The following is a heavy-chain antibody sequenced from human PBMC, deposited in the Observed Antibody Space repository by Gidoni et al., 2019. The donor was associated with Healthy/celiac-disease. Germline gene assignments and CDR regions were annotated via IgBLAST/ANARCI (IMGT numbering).Heavy chain of an antibody. CDR2: ISGSGGST. CDR3: AKWVGSGSYRFPYGMDV. CDR1: GFTFSSSA. Sequence: EVQLVESGGGLVPPGGSRRLPCAASGFTFSSSAMSWVRQAPGKGLEWVSAISGSGGSTYYADSVKGRSTISRDNSKNTLYLQMNSLRAEDTAVYYCAKWVGSGSYRFPYGMDVWGQGTTVTVSS. V-gene: IGHV3-23*04. J-gene: IGHJ6*02. D-gene: IGHD3-10*01.